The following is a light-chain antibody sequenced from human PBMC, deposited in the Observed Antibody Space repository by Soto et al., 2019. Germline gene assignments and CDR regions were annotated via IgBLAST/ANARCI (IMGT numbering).Light chain of an antibody. J-gene: IGLJ3*02. CDR3: TSCRAGGTWV. CDR2: EVS. CDR1: NNDVCGFDF. V-gene: IGLV2-14*01. Sequence: QSPLSQPASVSGSPGQSISISCTGTNNDVCGFDFVSWYHQHPGKAPELVIYEVSNRPSGVSNRFSGSKSGNTASLTISGLQAEDESDYYCTSCRAGGTWVFGGGTKVTVL.